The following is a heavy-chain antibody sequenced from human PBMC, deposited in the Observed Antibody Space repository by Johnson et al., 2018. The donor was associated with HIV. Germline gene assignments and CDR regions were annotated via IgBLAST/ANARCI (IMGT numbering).Heavy chain of an antibody. CDR2: INWNGGTP. D-gene: IGHD3-22*01. V-gene: IGHV3-20*04. J-gene: IGHJ3*01. CDR3: ARATDYYDTSGDLTRPRAFDV. Sequence: VQLVESGGGVARPGGSLRLSCEASGFSFDEYDMTWVRQPPGKGLEWVSGINWNGGTPVSADSVKGRFTISRDNAKKSLYLQMNSLRVEDTALYYCARATDYYDTSGDLTRPRAFDVWGQGTIVTVSS. CDR1: GFSFDEYD.